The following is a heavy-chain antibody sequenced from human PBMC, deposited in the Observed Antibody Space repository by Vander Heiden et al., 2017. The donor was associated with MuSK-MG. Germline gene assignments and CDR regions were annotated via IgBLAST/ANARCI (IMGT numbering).Heavy chain of an antibody. CDR1: GITFSSYG. J-gene: IGHJ4*02. D-gene: IGHD5-12*01. V-gene: IGHV3-33*08. CDR3: AKNSGYDVGIFDY. CDR2: IWYDGSNK. Sequence: QVQLVESAGDVVQPGRSLILSGAASGITFSSYGMHLHLQAPGKGLGWVAVIWYDGSNKYYADSVKGRFTISRDNSKNTLYLQMNSLRAEDKAVYYCAKNSGYDVGIFDYWGQGTLVTVSS.